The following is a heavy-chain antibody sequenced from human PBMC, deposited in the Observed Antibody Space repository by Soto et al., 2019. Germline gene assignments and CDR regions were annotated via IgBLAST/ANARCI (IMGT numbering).Heavy chain of an antibody. CDR2: ITSSGGST. CDR3: ARGEWELWAFDY. CDR1: GYTFIDNY. D-gene: IGHD1-26*01. J-gene: IGHJ4*02. V-gene: IGHV1-46*01. Sequence: QVQLVQSGAEVKKPGASVKVSCKASGYTFIDNYMQWVRQPPGQGLGWLGVITSSGGSTTYAPKFKGRVTLTRDTSTNTVYMELGSLTSDDTAVYYCARGEWELWAFDYWCQGTLVTVSS.